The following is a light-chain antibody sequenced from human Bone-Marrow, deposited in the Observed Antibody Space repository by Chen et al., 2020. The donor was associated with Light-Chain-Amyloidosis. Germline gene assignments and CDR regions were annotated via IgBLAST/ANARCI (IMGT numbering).Light chain of an antibody. CDR3: QSADSSGTYEVI. V-gene: IGLV3-25*03. CDR2: RDT. J-gene: IGLJ2*01. Sequence: SYELTQPPSFSVSPGQTARITCSGDDLPTKYAYWYQQKPGQAPVLVIHRDTERPSGISERFSGSSSGTTATVTISGVQAEDEADYHCQSADSSGTYEVIFGGGTKLTVL. CDR1: DLPTKY.